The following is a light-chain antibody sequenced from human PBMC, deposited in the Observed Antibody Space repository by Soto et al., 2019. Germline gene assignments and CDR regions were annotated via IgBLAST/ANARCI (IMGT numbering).Light chain of an antibody. CDR1: QGIRND. CDR2: AAA. J-gene: IGKJ3*01. Sequence: DIQMTQSPSSLSASVGDRVTITCRTSQGIRNDLAGYQQKPGKAPKRLIFAAASLQSGVPARFSGSGSETEFTLTISSLQPEDFATYYCLQYYTYPFAFGPGTKVDIK. V-gene: IGKV1-17*01. CDR3: LQYYTYPFA.